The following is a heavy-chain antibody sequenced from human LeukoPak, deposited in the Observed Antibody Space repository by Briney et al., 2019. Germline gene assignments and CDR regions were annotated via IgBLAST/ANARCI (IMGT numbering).Heavy chain of an antibody. CDR2: IASDGSST. CDR1: GFTFSSYW. V-gene: IGHV3-74*01. CDR3: ARGRPHGNDY. J-gene: IGHJ4*02. D-gene: IGHD4-23*01. Sequence: HPGGSLGLSCAASGFTFSSYWMNWVRQAPGKGLVWVSRIASDGSSTTYADSVKGRFSISRDNAKNTLYLQMNSLRVEDTAVYYCARGRPHGNDYWGQGTLVTVSS.